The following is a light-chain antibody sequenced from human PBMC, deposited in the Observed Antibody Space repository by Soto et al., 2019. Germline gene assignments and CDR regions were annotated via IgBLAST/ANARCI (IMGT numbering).Light chain of an antibody. Sequence: EIVMTQSPATLSVSPGEEATFSCGASRSVATNLAWYQQRPGQAPRLLIYAANTRATGIPARFSGSGSGTEFTLTISRLQSEDSAVYFCQQYNNWPPYTFGQGTKLEIK. J-gene: IGKJ2*01. CDR3: QQYNNWPPYT. CDR1: RSVATN. V-gene: IGKV3-15*01. CDR2: AAN.